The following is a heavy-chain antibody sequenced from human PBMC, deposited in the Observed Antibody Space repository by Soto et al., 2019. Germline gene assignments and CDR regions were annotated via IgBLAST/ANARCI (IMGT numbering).Heavy chain of an antibody. CDR3: ARDRTRYTPGHYYGMDV. J-gene: IGHJ6*02. CDR1: GYSFTSYW. V-gene: IGHV5-10-1*01. CDR2: IDPSDSYT. D-gene: IGHD2-15*01. Sequence: GESLKISCKGSGYSFTSYWVTWVRQMPGKGLEWMGRIDPSDSYTNYNPPFQGHVTISVDKSISTAYLQWSSLKASDTAMYYCARDRTRYTPGHYYGMDVWGQGTTVTVSS.